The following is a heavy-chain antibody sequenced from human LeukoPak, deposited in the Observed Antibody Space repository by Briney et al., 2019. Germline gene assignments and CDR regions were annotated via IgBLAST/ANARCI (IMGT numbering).Heavy chain of an antibody. CDR3: ARVIGYSYGKAPGYLDY. D-gene: IGHD5-18*01. V-gene: IGHV4-4*07. J-gene: IGHJ4*02. Sequence: SETLSLTCTVSGGSISSYYWNWIRQPAGKGLEWIGRIYTSGSTNYNPSLKSRVTMSVDTSKNQFSLKLSSVTAADTAVYYCARVIGYSYGKAPGYLDYWGQGTLVTVSS. CDR1: GGSISSYY. CDR2: IYTSGST.